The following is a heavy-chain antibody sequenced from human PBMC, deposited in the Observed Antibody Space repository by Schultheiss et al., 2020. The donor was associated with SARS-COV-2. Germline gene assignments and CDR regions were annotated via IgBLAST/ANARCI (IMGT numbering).Heavy chain of an antibody. D-gene: IGHD4-17*01. CDR2: ISPGGSAM. CDR1: GFSFSTYD. V-gene: IGHV3-48*03. J-gene: IGHJ4*02. Sequence: GGSLRLSCAASGFSFSTYDMNWVRQAPGKGLEWVSYISPGGSAMDYADSVKGRFTISRDNAKNSLYLQMNSLRAEDTAVYYCARGKSVTTLAFDYWGQGTLVTVSS. CDR3: ARGKSVTTLAFDY.